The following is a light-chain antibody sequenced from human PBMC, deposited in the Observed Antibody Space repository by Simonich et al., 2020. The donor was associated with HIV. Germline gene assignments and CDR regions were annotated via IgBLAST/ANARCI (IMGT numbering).Light chain of an antibody. J-gene: IGKJ1*01. Sequence: EIVMTQTPLSLSVTPGQPASIYCKSSRSLLYSDGKTYLYWYLQKPGQSPQPLIYEIFNRFSGVPDRFSGSGSGTDFTLKISRVEAEDVGVYYCMQSIQLPRTFGQGTKVEIK. CDR1: RSLLYSDGKTY. V-gene: IGKV2D-29*02. CDR3: MQSIQLPRT. CDR2: EIF.